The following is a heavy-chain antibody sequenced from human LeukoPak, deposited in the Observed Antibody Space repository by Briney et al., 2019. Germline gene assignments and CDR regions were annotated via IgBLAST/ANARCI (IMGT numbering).Heavy chain of an antibody. CDR3: ARGRGSLPTYYNYYYYMDV. V-gene: IGHV4-61*02. J-gene: IGHJ6*03. CDR2: IYTSGST. D-gene: IGHD3-10*01. Sequence: PSETLSLACTVSDDSISRHTYYWSWIRQPAGKGLEWIGRIYTSGSTNYNPSLKSRVTISVDTSKNQFSLKLGSVTAADSAMYYCARGRGSLPTYYNYYYYMDVWGKGTTVTISS. CDR1: DDSISRHTYY.